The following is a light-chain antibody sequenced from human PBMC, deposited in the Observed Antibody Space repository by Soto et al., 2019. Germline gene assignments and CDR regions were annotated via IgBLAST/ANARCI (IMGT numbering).Light chain of an antibody. V-gene: IGLV1-40*01. CDR2: GNS. J-gene: IGLJ2*01. CDR3: QSYDSSLSGCYVV. CDR1: SSNIGAGYD. Sequence: QSVLTQPPSVSGAPGQRVTISCTGSSSNIGAGYDVHWYQQLPGTAPKLLIYGNSNRPSGVPDRFSGSKSGTSASLAITGLQAEDEADYYCQSYDSSLSGCYVVFGGGTKLTVL.